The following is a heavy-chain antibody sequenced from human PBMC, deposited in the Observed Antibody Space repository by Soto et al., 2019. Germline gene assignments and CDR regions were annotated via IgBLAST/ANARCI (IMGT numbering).Heavy chain of an antibody. CDR3: ARRLPGSYSSNWYEVAY. CDR2: ILYDGSNK. V-gene: IGHV3-30-3*01. D-gene: IGHD6-13*01. J-gene: IGHJ4*02. CDR1: GFTFSSYA. Sequence: QVQLVESGGGVVQPGRSLRLSCAASGFTFSSYAMHWVRQAPGKGLEWVAVILYDGSNKYYADSVKGRFTISRDNSKNTLYLQMDSLRAEDTAVYYWARRLPGSYSSNWYEVAYWGQGTLFTVSS.